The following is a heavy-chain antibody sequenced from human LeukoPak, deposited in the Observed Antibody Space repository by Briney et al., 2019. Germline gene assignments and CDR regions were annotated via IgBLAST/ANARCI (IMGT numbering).Heavy chain of an antibody. D-gene: IGHD3-16*01. V-gene: IGHV4-4*07. CDR1: GGSISSYY. Sequence: SETLSLTCTVSGGSISSYYCSWIRQPAGKGLEWIGRIYTSGSTNYNPSLKSRVTMSVDTSKNQFSLKLSAVSTAHTAVYYCARWMINYDVDVWGKGTPVTVSS. CDR3: ARWMINYDVDV. CDR2: IYTSGST. J-gene: IGHJ6*03.